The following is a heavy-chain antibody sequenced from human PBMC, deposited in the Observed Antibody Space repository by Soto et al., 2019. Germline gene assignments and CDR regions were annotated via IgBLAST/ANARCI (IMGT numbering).Heavy chain of an antibody. CDR2: IIPIFGTA. CDR1: GGTFSSYA. Sequence: ASVKVSCKASGGTFSSYAISWVRQAPGQGLEWMGGIIPIFGTANYAQKFQGRVTITADESTSTAYMELSSLRSEDTAVYYCARDPVDTAMATHTESWGQGTLVTVSS. D-gene: IGHD5-18*01. J-gene: IGHJ4*02. V-gene: IGHV1-69*13. CDR3: ARDPVDTAMATHTES.